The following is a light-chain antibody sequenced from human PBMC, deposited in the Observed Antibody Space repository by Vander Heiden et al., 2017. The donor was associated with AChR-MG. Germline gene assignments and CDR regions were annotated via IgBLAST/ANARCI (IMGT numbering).Light chain of an antibody. J-gene: IGLJ2*01. CDR3: CSHSGSVTYVL. V-gene: IGLV2-23*02. CDR2: EVE. CDR1: DTDVGNYNL. Sequence: PGQSITISCTGSDTDVGNYNLVSWYQQYPGKAPRLLIYEVEKRPSGISGRFSGSKSGNTASLTISGLQGEDEAHYFCCSHSGSVTYVLFGGGTKVTV.